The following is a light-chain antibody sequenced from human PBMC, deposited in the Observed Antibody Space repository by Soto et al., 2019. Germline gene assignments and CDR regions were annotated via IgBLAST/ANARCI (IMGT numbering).Light chain of an antibody. CDR3: GADHGSGSNPMWV. Sequence: QPVLTQPPSASASLGASVTLTCTLNSGNSTYKVDWYQQRPGKGPRFVMRVGTGGIVGSKGDGIPDRFSVLGSGLNRYLTIKNIQEEDESDYHCGADHGSGSNPMWVFGGGTKLTVL. CDR2: VGTGGIVG. CDR1: SGNSTYK. V-gene: IGLV9-49*01. J-gene: IGLJ2*01.